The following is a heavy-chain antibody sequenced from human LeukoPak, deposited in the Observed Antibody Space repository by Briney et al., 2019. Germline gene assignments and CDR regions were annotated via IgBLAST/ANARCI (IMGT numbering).Heavy chain of an antibody. J-gene: IGHJ4*02. CDR1: GFSFSSFW. Sequence: PGGSLRLSCAASGFSFSSFWMSWVREAPGKGLEWVVNINQDGSEKNYVDSVKGRFTISRDGAKNLLYLQMNSLRAEDAAVYYCAREQCSGNSCYYYWGQGTLVTVSS. CDR3: AREQCSGNSCYYY. CDR2: INQDGSEK. V-gene: IGHV3-7*01. D-gene: IGHD2-15*01.